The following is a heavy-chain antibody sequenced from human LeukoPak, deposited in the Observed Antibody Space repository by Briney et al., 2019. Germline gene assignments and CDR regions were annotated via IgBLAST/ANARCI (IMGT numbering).Heavy chain of an antibody. CDR3: VLFYYYYYYMHV. Sequence: PSETLSLTCAVSGYSISSGYYWGWIRQPPGKGLEWIGSIYHSGSTYYNPSLKSRVTISVDTSKNQFSLKLSSVTAADTAVYYCVLFYYYYYYMHVWVKGTTVTVSS. CDR1: GYSISSGYY. V-gene: IGHV4-38-2*01. J-gene: IGHJ6*03. D-gene: IGHD3-10*02. CDR2: IYHSGST.